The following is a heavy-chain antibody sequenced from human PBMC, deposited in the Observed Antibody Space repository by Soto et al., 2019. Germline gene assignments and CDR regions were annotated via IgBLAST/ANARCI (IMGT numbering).Heavy chain of an antibody. CDR3: ASPRVNECYSDY. J-gene: IGHJ4*03. CDR1: GGSISSSSYY. V-gene: IGHV4-39*01. D-gene: IGHD1-1*01. Sequence: PSQTLSLPYTVSGGSISSSSYYWCWIRQPPGKGLEWIGSIYYSGSTYYNPSLKSRVTISVDTSKNQFSLKLSSVTAADTAVYYCASPRVNECYSDYWRHGTLVTVPP. CDR2: IYYSGST.